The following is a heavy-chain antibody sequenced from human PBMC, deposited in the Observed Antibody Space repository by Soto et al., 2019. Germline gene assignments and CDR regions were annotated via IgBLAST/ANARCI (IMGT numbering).Heavy chain of an antibody. CDR2: ISYDGSNK. Sequence: QVQLVESGGGLVQPGRSLRLSCAASGFTFSSSAMHWVRQAPGKGLEWVAVISYDGSNKYYADSVKGRFTISRDNSKNSLYLQLNSLRAEDTDVYYCARAYDSSGYFQYYFDYWGQGTLVTVSS. V-gene: IGHV3-30-3*01. J-gene: IGHJ4*02. CDR1: GFTFSSSA. D-gene: IGHD3-22*01. CDR3: ARAYDSSGYFQYYFDY.